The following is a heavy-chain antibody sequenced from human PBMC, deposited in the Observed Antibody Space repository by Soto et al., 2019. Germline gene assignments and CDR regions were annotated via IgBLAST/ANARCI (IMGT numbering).Heavy chain of an antibody. CDR3: ARGDYGQYDAYNWFDP. V-gene: IGHV4-34*02. D-gene: IGHD3-10*01. CDR2: VCPGGRT. Sequence: QVRLQQWGAGLVRPSETLSLTCAVYGGSFNNYCWSWIRQPPGKGLEWIGEVCPGGRTNYSPTLKREVSIAVEGSTNQFSLRLTSVTVADTAVYYCARGDYGQYDAYNWFDPWGQGNLVIVAS. J-gene: IGHJ5*02. CDR1: GGSFNNYC.